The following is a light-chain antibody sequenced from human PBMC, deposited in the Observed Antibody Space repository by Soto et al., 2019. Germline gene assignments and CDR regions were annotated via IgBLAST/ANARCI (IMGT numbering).Light chain of an antibody. V-gene: IGKV3-15*01. CDR1: QSVSSN. Sequence: EIVMTQSPATLSVSPGERATLSCRASQSVSSNLAWYQQKPGQAPRLLIYGASTRATGIPARFSGSGSGTEFTLTLSSLQSEDFAVYYWQQYNNWPPTFGQGTRLEIK. CDR2: GAS. CDR3: QQYNNWPPT. J-gene: IGKJ5*01.